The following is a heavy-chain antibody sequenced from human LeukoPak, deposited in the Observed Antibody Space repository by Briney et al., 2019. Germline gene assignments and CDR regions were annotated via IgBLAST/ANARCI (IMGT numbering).Heavy chain of an antibody. CDR2: IYYRGNT. V-gene: IGHV4-39*01. Sequence: SETPSLTCTVSGDSISSSSYYWGWIRQPPGKGLEWIGSIYYRGNTYYNPSLKSRVTISVDTSKNEFSLKLSSVTAADTAVYYCARHDMVGATNWFDPWGQGILVTVSS. CDR3: ARHDMVGATNWFDP. J-gene: IGHJ5*02. D-gene: IGHD1-26*01. CDR1: GDSISSSSYY.